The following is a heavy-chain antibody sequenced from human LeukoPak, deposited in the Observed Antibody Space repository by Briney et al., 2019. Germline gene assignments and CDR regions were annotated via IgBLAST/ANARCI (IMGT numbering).Heavy chain of an antibody. CDR3: ARATVPDYYYGMDV. CDR1: GFTVSSNY. CDR2: IYSGGST. V-gene: IGHV3-53*04. J-gene: IGHJ6*02. Sequence: PGGSLRLSCAASGFTVSSNYMRWVRQAPGKGLEWVSVIYSGGSTYYADSVKGRFTISRHNSKNTLYLQMNSLRAEDTAVYYCARATVPDYYYGMDVWGQGTTVTVSS.